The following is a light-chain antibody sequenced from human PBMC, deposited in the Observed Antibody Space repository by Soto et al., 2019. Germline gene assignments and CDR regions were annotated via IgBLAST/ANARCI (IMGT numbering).Light chain of an antibody. J-gene: IGKJ2*01. CDR2: KAA. Sequence: DIQMTQSPSTLSASVGDRVTITCRASQSISSWLAWYQQKPGKAPKLLIYKAASLESGVPSRFSGSGSGTECTLTISRLQPDDCATYYCQQYNSYSSTFGQGTKLEIK. CDR1: QSISSW. V-gene: IGKV1-5*03. CDR3: QQYNSYSST.